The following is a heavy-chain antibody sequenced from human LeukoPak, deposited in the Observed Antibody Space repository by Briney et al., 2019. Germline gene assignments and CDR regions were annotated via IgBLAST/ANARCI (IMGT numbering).Heavy chain of an antibody. Sequence: ASVNVSCKTSGYTFNTYYIHWVRQAPGQGLEWMGIINPSGGSTTYAQKFQGRVTMTRDTSTTTVYMELNNLKSEDTAVYYCARDGSPARFDYWGHGTLVTVSS. CDR1: GYTFNTYY. V-gene: IGHV1-46*02. CDR2: INPSGGST. D-gene: IGHD6-13*01. J-gene: IGHJ4*01. CDR3: ARDGSPARFDY.